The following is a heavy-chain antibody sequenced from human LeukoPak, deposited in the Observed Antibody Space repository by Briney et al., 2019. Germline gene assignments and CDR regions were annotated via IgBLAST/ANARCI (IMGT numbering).Heavy chain of an antibody. CDR3: ARCYPPSSGSYHSFDY. CDR2: ISSRSSTI. D-gene: IGHD3-10*01. CDR1: GFTFSSYS. J-gene: IGHJ4*02. Sequence: GGSLRLSCAASGFTFSSYSMNWVRQAPGKGLEWVSYISSRSSTIYYADSVKGRFTISRDNAKNSLYLQMNSLRAEDTAVYYCARCYPPSSGSYHSFDYWGQGTLVTVSS. V-gene: IGHV3-48*04.